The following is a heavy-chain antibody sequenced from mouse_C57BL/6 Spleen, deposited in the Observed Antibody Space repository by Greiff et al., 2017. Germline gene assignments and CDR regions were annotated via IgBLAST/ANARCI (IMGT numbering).Heavy chain of an antibody. CDR1: GYTFTSYW. J-gene: IGHJ3*01. CDR3: AIQTMSPDGSGDVGFAY. Sequence: VQLQQSGAELAKPGASVKLSCKASGYTFTSYWMHWVQQRPGQGLEWIGYINPSSGYTKYNQKLKDKATLTADKSSNAAYMQLSSLTSDDSAVYYCAIQTMSPDGSGDVGFAYWGQGTLVTVSA. V-gene: IGHV1-7*01. D-gene: IGHD1-1*01. CDR2: INPSSGYT.